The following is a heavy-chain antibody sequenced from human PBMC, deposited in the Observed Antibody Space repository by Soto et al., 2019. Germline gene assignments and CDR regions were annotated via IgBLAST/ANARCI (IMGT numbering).Heavy chain of an antibody. D-gene: IGHD3-3*01. V-gene: IGHV3-15*07. J-gene: IGHJ6*02. Sequence: PGGSLRLSCEASGFSFSNAWMNWVRQAPGKGLEWVGRIKTRDAGERTNYAAPVQGRFTIARDDSKNTLYLQMNSLKTEDTAVYYCTTGSVECFWGQGTTVTVSS. CDR3: TTGSVECF. CDR1: GFSFSNAW. CDR2: IKTRDAGERT.